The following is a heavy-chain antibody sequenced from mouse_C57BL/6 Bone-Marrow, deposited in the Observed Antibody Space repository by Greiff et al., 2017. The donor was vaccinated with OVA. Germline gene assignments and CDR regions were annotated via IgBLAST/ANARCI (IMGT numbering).Heavy chain of an antibody. D-gene: IGHD2-5*01. J-gene: IGHJ4*01. CDR3: AKPSYYNNYGSMDY. CDR2: ICSGGST. V-gene: IGHV2-5*01. Sequence: QVQLKESGPGLVQPSQSLSITCTVSGFSLTSYGVHWVRQSPGKGLEWLGVICSGGSTAYNAAFMSRLSITKDNAKSKVFFKMNRLQADDTAIYNGAKPSYYNNYGSMDYWGQGTSVTVSS. CDR1: GFSLTSYG.